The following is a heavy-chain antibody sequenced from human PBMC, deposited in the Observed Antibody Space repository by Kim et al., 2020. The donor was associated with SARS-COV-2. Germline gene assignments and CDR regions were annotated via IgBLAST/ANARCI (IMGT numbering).Heavy chain of an antibody. CDR2: IYTVGDT. Sequence: GGSLRLSCTGSGIHVTSDYISWVRQAPGKGLEWVSLIYTVGDTFFADSVKGRFSISRDESKDTLFLQMDSLRAEDTAVHYCARVGVFDTSGYYSHWGQGTLVTVSS. J-gene: IGHJ4*02. CDR3: ARVGVFDTSGYYSH. CDR1: GIHVTSDY. V-gene: IGHV3-66*01. D-gene: IGHD3-22*01.